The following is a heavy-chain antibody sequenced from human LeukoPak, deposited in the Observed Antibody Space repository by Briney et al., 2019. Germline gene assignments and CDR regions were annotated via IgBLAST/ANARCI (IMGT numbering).Heavy chain of an antibody. CDR1: GYSISSGYY. J-gene: IGHJ4*02. CDR3: GGNYYDSSGYTRFDY. V-gene: IGHV4-38-2*02. CDR2: IYHSGST. D-gene: IGHD3-22*01. Sequence: SETLSLTCTVSGYSISSGYYWGWIRQPPGKGLEWIGSIYHSGSTYYNPSLKSRITISVDTSKNQFSLKLSSVTAADTAVYYCGGNYYDSSGYTRFDYWGQGTLVTVSS.